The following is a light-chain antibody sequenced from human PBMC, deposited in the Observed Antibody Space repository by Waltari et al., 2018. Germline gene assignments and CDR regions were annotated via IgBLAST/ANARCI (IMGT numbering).Light chain of an antibody. CDR1: QSMMSW. J-gene: IGKJ2*01. CDR3: QQYNTDYT. V-gene: IGKV1-5*03. CDR2: KAS. Sequence: DVQMTQSPSTLSASVGDTVSITCRASQSMMSWLAWYQQKAGKAPKVLISKASTLESGVPSRFSGSESGTEFTLTISNLQPDEFATYYCQQYNTDYTFGQGTILEIK.